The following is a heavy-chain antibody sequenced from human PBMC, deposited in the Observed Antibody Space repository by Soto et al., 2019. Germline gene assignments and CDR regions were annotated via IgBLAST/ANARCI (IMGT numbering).Heavy chain of an antibody. CDR3: ASPYYDTSGYYYGGDY. D-gene: IGHD3-22*01. CDR1: XFTFXXXT. J-gene: IGHJ4*02. V-gene: IGHV3-21*01. Sequence: GGSLRLSCAASXFTFXXXTMNWVXXXPGXGLEWVSSISSSSSYIYYTDSVKGRFTIPRDNAKNSLYLQMNSLRVEDTAVYYCASPYYDTSGYYYGGDYWGQGTVVTVSS. CDR2: ISSSSSYI.